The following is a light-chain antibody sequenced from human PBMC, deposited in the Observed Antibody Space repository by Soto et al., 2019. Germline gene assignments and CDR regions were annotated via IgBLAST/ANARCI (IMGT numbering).Light chain of an antibody. V-gene: IGKV3-15*01. CDR3: QQYNNWPRT. CDR2: GAS. J-gene: IGKJ1*01. Sequence: EILMTQSPSTLSVSPGERVTLSCRASQSVSNYLAWYKQIPGQPPRLLIYGASTRATGIPARFSGSGSGTEFTLTISSLQTEDFAVEYYQQYNNWPRTFGQGTKVEIK. CDR1: QSVSNY.